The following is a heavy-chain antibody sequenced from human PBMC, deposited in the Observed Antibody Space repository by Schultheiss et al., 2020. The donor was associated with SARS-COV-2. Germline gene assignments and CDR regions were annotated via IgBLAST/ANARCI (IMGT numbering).Heavy chain of an antibody. V-gene: IGHV3-15*01. J-gene: IGHJ4*02. D-gene: IGHD1-26*01. Sequence: GGSLRLSCAASGFTFSSYGMHWVRQAPGKGLEWVGRIKSKTDGGTTDYAAPVKGRFTISRDDSKNTLYLQMNSLRAEDTAVYYCARDSQRGVGAAGYWGQGTLVTVSS. CDR3: ARDSQRGVGAAGY. CDR1: GFTFSSYG. CDR2: IKSKTDGGTT.